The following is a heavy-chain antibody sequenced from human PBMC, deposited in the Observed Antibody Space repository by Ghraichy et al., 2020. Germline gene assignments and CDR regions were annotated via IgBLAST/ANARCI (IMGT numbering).Heavy chain of an antibody. Sequence: SETLSLTCAVYGGSFSGYYWSWIRQPPGKWLEWIGEINHSGSTNYNPSLKSRVTISVDTSKNQFSLKLSSVTAADTAVYYCARGSKISTPDAFDIWGQGTMVTVSS. CDR1: GGSFSGYY. D-gene: IGHD2/OR15-2a*01. CDR3: ARGSKISTPDAFDI. CDR2: INHSGST. V-gene: IGHV4-34*01. J-gene: IGHJ3*02.